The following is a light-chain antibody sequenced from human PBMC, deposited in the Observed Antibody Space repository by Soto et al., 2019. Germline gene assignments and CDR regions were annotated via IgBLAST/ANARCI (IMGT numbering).Light chain of an antibody. CDR2: EVN. V-gene: IGLV2-14*01. CDR1: SSDVGGYKF. CDR3: SSYAVTNIFV. J-gene: IGLJ1*01. Sequence: QSALTQPASVSASPGQSITISCTGTSSDVGGYKFVSGYQHHPGKAPKLMIYEVNNRPSGVSNRFSGSKSGNTASLTISGLQPEDEADYYCSSYAVTNIFVFGTGTKLTVL.